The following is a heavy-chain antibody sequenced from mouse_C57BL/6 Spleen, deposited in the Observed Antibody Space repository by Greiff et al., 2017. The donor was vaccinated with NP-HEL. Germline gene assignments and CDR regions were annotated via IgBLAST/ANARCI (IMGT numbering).Heavy chain of an antibody. D-gene: IGHD2-4*01. CDR1: GYTFTSYW. CDR2: IDPNSGGT. CDR3: ARIYDYDEEDYAMDY. Sequence: QVQLKEPGAELVKPGASVKLSCKASGYTFTSYWMHWVKQRPGRGLEWIGRIDPNSGGTKYNEKFKSKATLTVDKPSSTAYMQLSSLTSEDSAVYYCARIYDYDEEDYAMDYWGQGTSVTVSS. J-gene: IGHJ4*01. V-gene: IGHV1-72*01.